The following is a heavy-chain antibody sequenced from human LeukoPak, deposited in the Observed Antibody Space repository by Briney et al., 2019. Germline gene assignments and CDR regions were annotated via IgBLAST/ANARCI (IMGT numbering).Heavy chain of an antibody. J-gene: IGHJ4*02. CDR1: GFTFSSYA. Sequence: GGSLRLSCSAPGFTFSSYAMHWVRQAPGKGLEYVSAISSNGGSTYYADSVKGRFTISRDNSKNTLYLQMSSLRAEDTAVYYCVKGDDGYNFPFDYWGQGTLVTVSS. V-gene: IGHV3-64D*06. CDR2: ISSNGGST. CDR3: VKGDDGYNFPFDY. D-gene: IGHD5-24*01.